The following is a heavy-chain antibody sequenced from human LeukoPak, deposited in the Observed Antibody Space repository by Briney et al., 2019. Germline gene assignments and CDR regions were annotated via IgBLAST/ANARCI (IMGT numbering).Heavy chain of an antibody. J-gene: IGHJ4*02. V-gene: IGHV4-61*05. CDR2: IYYSGST. CDR3: ARDFDSSIDY. Sequence: SETLSLTCTVSGGSISSSSYYWGWIRQPPGKGLEWIGYIYYSGSTNYNPSLKSRVTISVDTSKNQFSLKLSSVTAADTAVYYCARDFDSSIDYWGQGTLVTVSS. D-gene: IGHD6-13*01. CDR1: GGSISSSSYY.